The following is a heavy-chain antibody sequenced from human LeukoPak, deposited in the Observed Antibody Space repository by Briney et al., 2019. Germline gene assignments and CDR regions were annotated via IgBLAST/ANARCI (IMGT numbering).Heavy chain of an antibody. D-gene: IGHD1-1*01. CDR1: GFTFSNYG. V-gene: IGHV3-30*02. CDR2: MQYDGSDK. Sequence: GGSLRLSCAASGFTFSNYGMHWVRQAPGKGLEWVAFMQYDGSDKFFADSVKGRFTISRDNSKNTLYLQMNSLRAEDTAVYYCAKDPQLEPFDYWGQGTLVTVSS. J-gene: IGHJ4*02. CDR3: AKDPQLEPFDY.